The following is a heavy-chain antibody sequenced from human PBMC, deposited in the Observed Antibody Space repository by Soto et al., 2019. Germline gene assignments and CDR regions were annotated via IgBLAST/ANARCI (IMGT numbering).Heavy chain of an antibody. Sequence: ASVKVDWKAAGYAFSGYYMHCRRNNTEQGLEWMGIINPSGGSTSYAQKFQGRVTMTRDTSTSTVYMELSSLRSEDTAVYYCARGTWGSYRINYFDFWGQRTLVTVSS. CDR3: ARGTWGSYRINYFDF. CDR2: INPSGGST. J-gene: IGHJ4*02. CDR1: GYAFSGYY. D-gene: IGHD3-16*02. V-gene: IGHV1-46*03.